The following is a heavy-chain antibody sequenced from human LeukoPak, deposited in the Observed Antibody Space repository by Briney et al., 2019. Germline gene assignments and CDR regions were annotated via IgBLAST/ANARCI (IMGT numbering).Heavy chain of an antibody. CDR2: INPSGCST. CDR3: LLRYFDWLPNLFDY. CDR1: GYTFTSYY. V-gene: IGHV1-46*01. J-gene: IGHJ4*02. Sequence: ASVNVSCKASGYTFTSYYMHWVRQAPGQGLDWMGIINPSGCSTSYAQKFQGRVTMTRDTSTSTVYMELSSLRSEDTAVYYCLLRYFDWLPNLFDYWGQGTLVTVSS. D-gene: IGHD3-9*01.